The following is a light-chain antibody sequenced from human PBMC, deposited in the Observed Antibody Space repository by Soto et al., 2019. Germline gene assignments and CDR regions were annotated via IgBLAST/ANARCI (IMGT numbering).Light chain of an antibody. CDR1: SSNIGAGFD. J-gene: IGLJ3*02. V-gene: IGLV1-40*01. Sequence: QSVLTQPPSVCGAPEQRVTISCSGSSSNIGAGFDVHWYQQLPGTAPKLLIYGNNNRPSGAPDRFSGSKSGTSASLAITGLHAEDEAEYYCQSYDSSLSGPMFGGGTKLTVL. CDR2: GNN. CDR3: QSYDSSLSGPM.